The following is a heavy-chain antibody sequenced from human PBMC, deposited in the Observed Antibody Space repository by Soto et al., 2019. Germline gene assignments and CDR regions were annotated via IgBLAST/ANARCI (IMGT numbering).Heavy chain of an antibody. Sequence: QVQLVQSGAEVKKPGSSVKVSCKASGGTFSSYTISWVRQAPGQGLEWMGRIIPILGIANYAQKFQGRVTITADKSTSTAYMELSSLRSDDTAVYYCAREEWDLDRRADYWGQGTLVNVSS. CDR1: GGTFSSYT. D-gene: IGHD1-26*01. J-gene: IGHJ4*02. CDR3: AREEWDLDRRADY. CDR2: IIPILGIA. V-gene: IGHV1-69*08.